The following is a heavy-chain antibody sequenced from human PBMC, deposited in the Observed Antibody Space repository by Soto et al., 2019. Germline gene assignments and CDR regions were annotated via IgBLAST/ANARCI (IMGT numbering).Heavy chain of an antibody. CDR1: GFTFSSYV. Sequence: QVQLVQSGGGVVQPGRSLRLSCAASGFTFSSYVTHWVRQAPGKGLEWVAVISHDGNNKYYADSVKGRFTISRDNSKNTLYLQMNSLPTEDTVVYYCAKGGPDCASTTCYLLVAFDIWGQGTMVTVSS. CDR2: ISHDGNNK. J-gene: IGHJ3*02. V-gene: IGHV3-30*18. D-gene: IGHD2-2*01. CDR3: AKGGPDCASTTCYLLVAFDI.